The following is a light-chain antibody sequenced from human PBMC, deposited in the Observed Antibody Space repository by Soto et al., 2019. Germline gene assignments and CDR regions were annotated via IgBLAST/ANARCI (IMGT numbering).Light chain of an antibody. V-gene: IGKV1-5*01. CDR1: QYIDIH. Sequence: DIQMTQSPSILSASVGDRVTITCRASQYIDIHLAWYQQKPGKAPKLLIYDVSTLYSGVPSRFSVSGSGTEFTLTISSLQPDDFATYYCHQYNSYSTFGPGTKAEIK. J-gene: IGKJ3*01. CDR2: DVS. CDR3: HQYNSYST.